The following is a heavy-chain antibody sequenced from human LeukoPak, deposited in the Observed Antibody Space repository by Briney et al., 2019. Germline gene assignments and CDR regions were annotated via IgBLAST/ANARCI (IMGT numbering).Heavy chain of an antibody. Sequence: ASVKVSCKASGYTFTSYYMHWVRQAPGQGLEWMGIINPSGGSTSYAQKFQGRVTMTRDTSTSTVYMELSSLRSEDTAVYYCARSSVGIAAAGPYGGLDYWGQGTLVTVSS. CDR3: ARSSVGIAAAGPYGGLDY. V-gene: IGHV1-46*01. CDR1: GYTFTSYY. CDR2: INPSGGST. J-gene: IGHJ4*02. D-gene: IGHD6-13*01.